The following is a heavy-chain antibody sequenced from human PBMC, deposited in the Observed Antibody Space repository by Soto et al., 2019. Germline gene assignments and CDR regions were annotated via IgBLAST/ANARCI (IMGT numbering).Heavy chain of an antibody. J-gene: IGHJ4*02. D-gene: IGHD3-10*01. V-gene: IGHV3-33*01. CDR3: ARDSSHYGSGSYYMDY. CDR2: IWYDGSNK. CDR1: GFTFSSYG. Sequence: PGGSLRLSCAASGFTFSSYGMHWVRQAPGKGLEWVAVIWYDGSNKYYADSVKGRFTISRDNSKNTLYLQMNSLRAEDTAVYYCARDSSHYGSGSYYMDYWGQGTLVTV.